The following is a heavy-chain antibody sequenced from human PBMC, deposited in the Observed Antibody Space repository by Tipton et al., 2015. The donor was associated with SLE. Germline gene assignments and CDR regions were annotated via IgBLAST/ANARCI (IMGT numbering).Heavy chain of an antibody. CDR2: ISSSSSYI. V-gene: IGHV3-21*04. CDR3: AKNLGYSLPYYFDY. J-gene: IGHJ4*02. D-gene: IGHD5-18*01. CDR1: GFTFSSYS. Sequence: SLRLSCAASGFTFSSYSMNWVRQAPGKGLEWVSSISSSSSYIYYADSVKGRFTISRDNSKNTLYLQMNSLRAEDTAVYYCAKNLGYSLPYYFDYWGQGTLVTVSS.